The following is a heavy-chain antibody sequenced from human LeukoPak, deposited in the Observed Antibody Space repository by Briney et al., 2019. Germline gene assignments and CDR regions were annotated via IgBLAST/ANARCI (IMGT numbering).Heavy chain of an antibody. D-gene: IGHD3-22*01. CDR1: GFTFTRFW. Sequence: GGSLRLSCAASGFTFTRFWLTWVRQSPGKGLEWVANINPDGTKTTYVDSVKGRFTISRDNAKNSLYLQMNSLRAEDTAVYYCARETHSSGYYEEYYYYGMDVWGQGTTVTVSS. CDR3: ARETHSSGYYEEYYYYGMDV. CDR2: INPDGTKT. V-gene: IGHV3-7*03. J-gene: IGHJ6*02.